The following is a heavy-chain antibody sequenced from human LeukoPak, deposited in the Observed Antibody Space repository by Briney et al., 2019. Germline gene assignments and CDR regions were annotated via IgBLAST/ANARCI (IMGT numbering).Heavy chain of an antibody. CDR2: IIPIFGTA. CDR3: ARGAYQRGYYYYYYYMDV. J-gene: IGHJ6*03. V-gene: IGHV1-69*06. CDR1: GGTFSSYA. D-gene: IGHD2-2*01. Sequence: ASVKVSCKASGGTFSSYAISWVRQAPGQGLEWMGGIIPIFGTANYAQKFQGRVTITADKSTSTAYMELSSLRSEDTAVYYCARGAYQRGYYYYYYYMDVWGKGTTVTVSS.